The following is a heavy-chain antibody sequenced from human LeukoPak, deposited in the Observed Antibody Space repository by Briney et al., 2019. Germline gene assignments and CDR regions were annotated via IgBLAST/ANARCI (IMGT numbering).Heavy chain of an antibody. Sequence: GGSLRLSCAASGFTFSSYAMHWVRQAPGKGLEWVAVISYDGSNKYYADSVKGRFTISRDNSKNTLYLQMNSLRAEDTAVYYCARGSYDIFTFCHYWGQGTLVTVSS. J-gene: IGHJ4*02. CDR2: ISYDGSNK. CDR1: GFTFSSYA. V-gene: IGHV3-30*04. D-gene: IGHD3-9*01. CDR3: ARGSYDIFTFCHY.